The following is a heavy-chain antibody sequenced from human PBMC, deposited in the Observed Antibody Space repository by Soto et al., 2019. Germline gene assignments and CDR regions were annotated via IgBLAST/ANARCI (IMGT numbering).Heavy chain of an antibody. CDR1: GYTFTSYG. Sequence: ASVKVSCKASGYTFTSYGISWVRQAPGQGLEWMGWISAYNGNTNYAQKLQGRVTMTTDTSTSTAYMELRSLRSDDTAVYYCARVMSGYGDYEQVDYWGQGTLVTVPS. D-gene: IGHD4-17*01. CDR3: ARVMSGYGDYEQVDY. J-gene: IGHJ4*02. V-gene: IGHV1-18*01. CDR2: ISAYNGNT.